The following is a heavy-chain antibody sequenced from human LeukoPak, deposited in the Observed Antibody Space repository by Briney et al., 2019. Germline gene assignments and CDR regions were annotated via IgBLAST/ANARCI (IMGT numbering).Heavy chain of an antibody. CDR2: MNPNSGNT. V-gene: IGHV1-8*02. Sequence: ASVTVSCKASGFTFTNHALQWVRQATGQGLEWMGWMNPNSGNTGYAQKFQGRVTMTRNTSISTAYMELSSLRSEDTAVYYCARAYNWFDPWGQGTLVTVSS. J-gene: IGHJ5*02. CDR1: GFTFTNHA. CDR3: ARAYNWFDP.